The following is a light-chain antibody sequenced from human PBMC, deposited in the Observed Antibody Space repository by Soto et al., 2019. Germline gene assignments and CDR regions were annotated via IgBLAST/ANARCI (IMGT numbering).Light chain of an antibody. CDR1: SSNIGAGSD. J-gene: IGLJ3*02. V-gene: IGLV1-40*01. CDR3: LSYDSSLSGWV. CDR2: GNN. Sequence: QSVLTQPPSVSGAPGQRVTFSCTGSSSNIGAGSDVHWYQHLPGTAPKLLISGNNNRPSGVPDRFSGSKSGTAASLALTGRQAEDEADYYCLSYDSSLSGWVFGGGTQLTVL.